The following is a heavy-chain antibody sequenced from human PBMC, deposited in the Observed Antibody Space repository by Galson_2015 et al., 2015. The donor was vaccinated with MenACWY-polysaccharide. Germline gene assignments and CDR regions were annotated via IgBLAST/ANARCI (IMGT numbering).Heavy chain of an antibody. J-gene: IGHJ5*01. V-gene: IGHV1-46*01. D-gene: IGHD2-21*01. CDR3: ARIIARKYTFADS. CDR2: VYPRAGTT. CDR1: GYTFTDYF. Sequence: SVKVSCKASGYTFTDYFVHWVRQAPGKGLEYMGAVYPRAGTTNPAQNFRGRVTMTSSSAMSTAFMELSSLRSEDTAVYYCARIIARKYTFADSWG.